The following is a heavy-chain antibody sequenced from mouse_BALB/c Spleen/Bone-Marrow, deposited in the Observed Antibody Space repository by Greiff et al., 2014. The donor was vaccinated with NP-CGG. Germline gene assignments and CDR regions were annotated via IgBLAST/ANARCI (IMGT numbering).Heavy chain of an antibody. CDR2: IDTSDSYT. CDR3: ARGGHDFSLDY. V-gene: IGHV1-69*01. D-gene: IGHD2-4*01. J-gene: IGHJ4*01. CDR1: GFTFTDNW. Sequence: QVQLQQPGGELGMPGASVKMSCKASGFTFTDNWIYWVKQRPGQSLEWIGAIDTSDSYTNYNQKFMGKASLTVDASSSTAYVQVSSLTSDDSAVYYCARGGHDFSLDYWGQGTSVTVSS.